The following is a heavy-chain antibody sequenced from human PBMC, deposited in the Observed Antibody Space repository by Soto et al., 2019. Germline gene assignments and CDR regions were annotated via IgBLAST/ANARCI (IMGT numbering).Heavy chain of an antibody. CDR3: AKDSSTTVTIESDAFDI. Sequence: QVQLVESGGGVVQPGRSLRLSCAASGFTFSSYGMHWVRQAPGKGLEWVAVISYDGSNKYYADSVKGRFTISRDNSKNTLYPQMNSLRAEDTAVYYCAKDSSTTVTIESDAFDIWGQGTMVTVSS. D-gene: IGHD4-17*01. V-gene: IGHV3-30*18. CDR1: GFTFSSYG. J-gene: IGHJ3*02. CDR2: ISYDGSNK.